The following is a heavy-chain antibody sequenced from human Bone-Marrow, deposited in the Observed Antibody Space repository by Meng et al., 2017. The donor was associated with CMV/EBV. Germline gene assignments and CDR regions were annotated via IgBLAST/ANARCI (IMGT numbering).Heavy chain of an antibody. Sequence: GESLKISCKGSGYSFTSYWIGWVRQMPGKGLEWMGIIYPGDSDTRYSPSFQGQVTISADKSISTAYLQWSSLKASDTAMYYCARHKPIYYDFWSGYSDWYFDLWGRGTLVTVSS. J-gene: IGHJ2*01. CDR1: GYSFTSYW. CDR2: IYPGDSDT. V-gene: IGHV5-51*01. D-gene: IGHD3-3*01. CDR3: ARHKPIYYDFWSGYSDWYFDL.